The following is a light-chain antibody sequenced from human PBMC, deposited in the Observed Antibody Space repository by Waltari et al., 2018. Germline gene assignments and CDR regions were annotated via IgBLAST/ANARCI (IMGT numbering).Light chain of an antibody. J-gene: IGKJ1*01. Sequence: TQSPSTLSAFVGDKVTITCRASQNLDRLLAWYQQKPGKAPRLLIYMASNLESGGPSRFSGSGSGTEFTLTINSLQPDDFATYYCQQYINYWTFGQGTKVQ. CDR2: MAS. CDR3: QQYINYWT. V-gene: IGKV1-5*03. CDR1: QNLDRL.